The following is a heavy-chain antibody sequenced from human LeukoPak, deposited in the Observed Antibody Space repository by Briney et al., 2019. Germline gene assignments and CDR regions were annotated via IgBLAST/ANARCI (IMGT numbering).Heavy chain of an antibody. J-gene: IGHJ3*02. CDR3: ARSGSYDSSGYYYHAFDI. D-gene: IGHD3-22*01. Sequence: SETLSLTCTVSGGSISSYHWSWIRQPPGKGLEWIAYIHYSGSTNSNPSLKTRVTISVDTSKDQFSLKLSSVTAADTAVYYCARSGSYDSSGYYYHAFDIWGQGTMVTVSS. CDR2: IHYSGST. V-gene: IGHV4-59*01. CDR1: GGSISSYH.